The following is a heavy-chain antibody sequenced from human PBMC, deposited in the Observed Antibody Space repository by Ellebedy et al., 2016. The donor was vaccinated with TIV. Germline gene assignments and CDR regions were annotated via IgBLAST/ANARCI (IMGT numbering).Heavy chain of an antibody. CDR2: IYDSENT. V-gene: IGHV4-28*03. D-gene: IGHD1-26*01. CDR1: GYSISSNNW. Sequence: LRLXCAVSGYSISSNNWWGWIRQPPGKGLEWIGYIYDSENTHYNPSLKSRVTMSVDTSKNQFSLKLSSVTAVDTAVYYCARGGDEWELGDWGQGTLVTVSS. J-gene: IGHJ4*02. CDR3: ARGGDEWELGD.